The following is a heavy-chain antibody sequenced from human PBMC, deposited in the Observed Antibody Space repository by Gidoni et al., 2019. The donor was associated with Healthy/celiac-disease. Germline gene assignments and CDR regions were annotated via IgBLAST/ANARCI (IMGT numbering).Heavy chain of an antibody. V-gene: IGHV1-18*01. J-gene: IGHJ6*02. Sequence: QVQLVQSGAEVRKPGASVKVSCKASGYTFTNYGISWVRQAPGQGLEWMGWISAYNGDTNYIQKLQGRVTMTTDTSTSTAYMELRSLRSADTAVYYCARDLPASVADCSNGVCPHPGLNLYYFYGMDVWGQGTTVTVSS. D-gene: IGHD2-8*01. CDR2: ISAYNGDT. CDR3: ARDLPASVADCSNGVCPHPGLNLYYFYGMDV. CDR1: GYTFTNYG.